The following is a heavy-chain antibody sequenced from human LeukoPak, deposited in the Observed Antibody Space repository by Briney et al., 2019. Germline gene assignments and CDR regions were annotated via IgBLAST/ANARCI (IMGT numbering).Heavy chain of an antibody. CDR3: ARPKVPAAIPRYGMDV. CDR1: GFTFSSYA. Sequence: PGGSLRLSCAASGFTFSSYAMHWVRQAPGKGLEWVAVISYDGSNKYYADSVKGRFTISRDNSKNTLYLQMNSLRAEDTAVYYCARPKVPAAIPRYGMDVWGQGTTVTVSS. V-gene: IGHV3-30-3*01. CDR2: ISYDGSNK. J-gene: IGHJ6*02. D-gene: IGHD2-2*02.